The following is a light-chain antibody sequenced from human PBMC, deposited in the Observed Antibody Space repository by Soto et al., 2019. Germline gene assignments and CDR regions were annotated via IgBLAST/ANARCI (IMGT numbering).Light chain of an antibody. CDR2: KAS. V-gene: IGKV1-5*03. Sequence: DIQMTQSPSTLSASVGDSVTITCRASQSIGSLLAWYQQKPGKAPNLLIYKASTLESGVPSRFSGSGSGTEFTLTISSLQPDDFATYYCHQYNSYPWTFGQGTKVEIK. CDR3: HQYNSYPWT. CDR1: QSIGSL. J-gene: IGKJ1*01.